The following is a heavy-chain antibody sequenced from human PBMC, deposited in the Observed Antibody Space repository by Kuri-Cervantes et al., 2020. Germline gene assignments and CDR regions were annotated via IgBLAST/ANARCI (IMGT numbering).Heavy chain of an antibody. CDR2: MNPNSGNT. D-gene: IGHD2-15*01. J-gene: IGHJ5*02. CDR3: ARVVVAATHWFDP. V-gene: IGHV1-8*01. CDR1: GYTFTSYD. Sequence: ASVKVSCKASGYTFTSYDINWVRQATGQGLEWMGWMNPNSGNTGYAQKFQGRVTMTRNTSISTAYMGLSSLRSEDTAVYYCARVVVAATHWFDPWGQGTLVTVSS.